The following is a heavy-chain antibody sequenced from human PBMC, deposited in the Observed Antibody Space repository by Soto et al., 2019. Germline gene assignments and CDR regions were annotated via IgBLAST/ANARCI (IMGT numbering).Heavy chain of an antibody. D-gene: IGHD4-4*01. CDR1: GFTFSSAA. CDR3: AKSLDIHYKNWFDP. CDR2: ISDTGTRT. Sequence: QILESGGSLVQPGGSLRLSCVAAGFTFSSAAMNWVRQAPGKGLEWVSIISDTGTRTHYADSVKGRFTISRDNSKNTLYLDMNSLRAEDTAVYDCAKSLDIHYKNWFDPWGQGILVTVSS. V-gene: IGHV3-23*01. J-gene: IGHJ5*02.